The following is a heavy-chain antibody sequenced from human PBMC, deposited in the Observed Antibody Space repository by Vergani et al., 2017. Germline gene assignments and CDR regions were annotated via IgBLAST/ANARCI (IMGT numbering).Heavy chain of an antibody. CDR3: ARGAQYQLLPDNNWFDP. Sequence: QVQLVQSGAEVKKPGSSVKVSCKASGGTFSSYAISWVRQAPGQGLEWMGGIIPIFGTANYAQKFQGRVTITADKSTSTAYMELSSLRSEDTAVYYCARGAQYQLLPDNNWFDPWGQGTLVTVSS. CDR2: IIPIFGTA. V-gene: IGHV1-69*06. CDR1: GGTFSSYA. D-gene: IGHD2-2*01. J-gene: IGHJ5*02.